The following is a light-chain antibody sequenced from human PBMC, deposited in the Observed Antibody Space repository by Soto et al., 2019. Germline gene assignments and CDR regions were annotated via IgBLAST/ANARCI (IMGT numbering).Light chain of an antibody. Sequence: EIVLTQSPGTLSLSPGERATLSCRASQSVSSSYLAWYQQKPGQAPRLLIYGASSRATGIPDRFSGSGSATDFTLTISRLEPEDFAVYYCQQYGSSPRFGQGTKVEIK. CDR2: GAS. J-gene: IGKJ1*01. CDR3: QQYGSSPR. CDR1: QSVSSSY. V-gene: IGKV3-20*01.